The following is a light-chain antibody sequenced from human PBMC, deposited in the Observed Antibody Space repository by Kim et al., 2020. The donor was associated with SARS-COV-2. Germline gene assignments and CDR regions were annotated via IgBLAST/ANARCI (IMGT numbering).Light chain of an antibody. CDR1: KLGDKY. Sequence: SYELTQPPSVSVSPGQTATITCSGNKLGDKYASWYQQKPGQSPVLVIYQDNERPSGIPERFSGSNPGNTATLTISGTRAMDEADYYCQAWDSSTTMVFGGGTQLTVL. J-gene: IGLJ3*02. CDR2: QDN. CDR3: QAWDSSTTMV. V-gene: IGLV3-1*01.